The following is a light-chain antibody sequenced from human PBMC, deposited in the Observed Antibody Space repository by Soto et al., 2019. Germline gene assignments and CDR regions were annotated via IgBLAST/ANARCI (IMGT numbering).Light chain of an antibody. CDR3: QQYYSTPYT. CDR2: WAS. J-gene: IGKJ2*01. Sequence: DIVITQSPDSRAVSLGERDTINCKSSQSVLYSSNNKNYLAWYQQKPGQPPKLLIYWASTRESGVPDRFSGRGSGTDFTITIRSLQAEDVAVYYCQQYYSTPYTFGQGTKLEIK. CDR1: QSVLYSSNNKNY. V-gene: IGKV4-1*01.